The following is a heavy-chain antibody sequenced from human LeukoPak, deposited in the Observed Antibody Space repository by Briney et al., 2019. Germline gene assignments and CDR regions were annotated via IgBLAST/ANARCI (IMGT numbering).Heavy chain of an antibody. CDR3: ARDPSPVYYASGSSKYYYYGMDV. CDR2: ISSGGTT. CDR1: GFTVSSNY. V-gene: IGHV3-66*01. D-gene: IGHD3-10*01. Sequence: PGGSLRLSCAASGFTVSSNYMNWVRQAPGKGLEWVSLISSGGTTYYTDSVKGRFTISRDNSKSTLYLQMNSLRAEDTAVYYRARDPSPVYYASGSSKYYYYGMDVWGPGTTVTVSS. J-gene: IGHJ6*02.